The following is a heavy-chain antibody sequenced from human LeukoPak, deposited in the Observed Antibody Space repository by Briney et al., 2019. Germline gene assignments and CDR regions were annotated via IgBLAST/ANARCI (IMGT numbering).Heavy chain of an antibody. J-gene: IGHJ4*02. Sequence: PGGSLRLSCAASGFIVSDNYISWVRQAPGKGLEWVSRINSDGSSTSYADSVKGRFTISRDNAKNTLYLQMNSLRAEDTAVYYCARDYDSSGYYQNNLDYWGQGTLVTVSS. CDR2: INSDGSST. D-gene: IGHD3-22*01. CDR1: GFIVSDNY. CDR3: ARDYDSSGYYQNNLDY. V-gene: IGHV3-74*01.